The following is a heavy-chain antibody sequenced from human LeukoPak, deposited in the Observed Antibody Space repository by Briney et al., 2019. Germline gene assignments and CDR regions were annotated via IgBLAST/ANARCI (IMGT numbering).Heavy chain of an antibody. V-gene: IGHV4-39*01. D-gene: IGHD3-22*01. CDR2: IYYSGST. CDR1: GGSISSSSNY. CDR3: ARRITIITNYDS. Sequence: PSEPLSFTCTVSGGSISSSSNYWDWIRQPPGKGLEWIGSIYYSGSTYYNPSLESRVTISVDTSKSQFSLQLTSVTAADTAVYYCARRITIITNYDSWGQGTLVTVCS. J-gene: IGHJ4*02.